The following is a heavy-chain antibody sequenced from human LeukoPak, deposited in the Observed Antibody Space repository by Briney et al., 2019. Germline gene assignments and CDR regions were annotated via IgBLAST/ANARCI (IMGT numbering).Heavy chain of an antibody. J-gene: IGHJ4*02. V-gene: IGHV3-23*01. D-gene: IGHD3-9*01. CDR2: ITGSGGKT. CDR3: AKWGDFDVLTGYYVSDF. Sequence: GASLRLSCAASGFTFSNYAMSWVRQAPGKGLEWVSAITGSGGKTYYADSVKGRFTISRDNSKKTLYLQMNSLRDEDTAVYYCAKWGDFDVLTGYYVSDFWGQGTLVTVSS. CDR1: GFTFSNYA.